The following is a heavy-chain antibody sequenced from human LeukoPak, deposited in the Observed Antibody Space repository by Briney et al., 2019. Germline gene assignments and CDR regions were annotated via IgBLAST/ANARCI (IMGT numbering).Heavy chain of an antibody. V-gene: IGHV3-7*01. CDR2: IKQDGSEK. Sequence: GGSLRLSCAASGFTFSSYSMSWVRQAPGKGLEWVANIKQDGSEKFYVDSVEGRFTISRDNAKNSLYLQMNSLRAEDTAVYYCARTPRYCSGGTCYVVYFQHWGQGTLVTVSS. D-gene: IGHD2-15*01. J-gene: IGHJ1*01. CDR1: GFTFSSYS. CDR3: ARTPRYCSGGTCYVVYFQH.